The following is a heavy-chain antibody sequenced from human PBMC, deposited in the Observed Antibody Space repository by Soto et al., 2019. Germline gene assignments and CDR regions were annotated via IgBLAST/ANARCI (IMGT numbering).Heavy chain of an antibody. CDR3: ARDYSSSPTRLGFDP. D-gene: IGHD6-13*01. Sequence: SETLSLTCAVYGESFSGYYWSWIRQPPGKGLEWIGEINHSGSTNYNPSLKSRVTISVDTSKNQFSLKLSSVTAADTAVYYCARDYSSSPTRLGFDPWGQGTLVTVPS. CDR2: INHSGST. J-gene: IGHJ5*02. V-gene: IGHV4-34*01. CDR1: GESFSGYY.